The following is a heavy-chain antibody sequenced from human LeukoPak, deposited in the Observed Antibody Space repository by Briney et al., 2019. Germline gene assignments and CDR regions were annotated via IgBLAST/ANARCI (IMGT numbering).Heavy chain of an antibody. Sequence: PSETLSLTCTVSGGSISSYYWSWIRQPPGKGLEWLGYISYTGSTNYNPSLKSRVTILLDTSKNHFSLRLTSVTAADTAFYYCASTFDFWGQGILVTVSS. V-gene: IGHV4-59*08. CDR2: ISYTGST. J-gene: IGHJ4*02. CDR1: GGSISSYY. CDR3: ASTFDF.